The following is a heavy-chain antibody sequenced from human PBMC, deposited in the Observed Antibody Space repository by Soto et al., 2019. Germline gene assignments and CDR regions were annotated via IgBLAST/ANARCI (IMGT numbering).Heavy chain of an antibody. CDR3: ARGQWELFYFDY. V-gene: IGHV4-59*01. Sequence: LSLTFTVSGGSISIYYWSLIRQPPGKGLEWIGYIYYSGSTNYNPSLKSRVTISVDTSKNQFSLKLSSVTAADTAVYYCARGQWELFYFDYWGQGTLVTVSS. D-gene: IGHD1-26*01. CDR2: IYYSGST. J-gene: IGHJ4*02. CDR1: GGSISIYY.